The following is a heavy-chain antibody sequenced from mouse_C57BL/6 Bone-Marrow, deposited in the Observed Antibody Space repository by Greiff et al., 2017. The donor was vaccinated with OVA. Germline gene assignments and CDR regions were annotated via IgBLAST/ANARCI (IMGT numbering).Heavy chain of an antibody. CDR3: THYGSSYGWFAY. D-gene: IGHD1-1*01. V-gene: IGHV14-4*01. J-gene: IGHJ3*01. Sequence: EVQLVESGAELVRPGASVKLSCTASGFNIKDDYMHWVKQRPEQGLEWIGWIDPENGDTEYASKFQGKATITADTSSNTAYLQLSSLTSEDTAVYYCTHYGSSYGWFAYWGQGTLVTVSA. CDR1: GFNIKDDY. CDR2: IDPENGDT.